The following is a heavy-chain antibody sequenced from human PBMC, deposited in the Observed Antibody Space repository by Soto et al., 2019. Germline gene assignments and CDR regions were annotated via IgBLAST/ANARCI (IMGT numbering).Heavy chain of an antibody. CDR1: GFSSSTSGMC. CDR3: ARIMQHPHGYYYGSGSYYIPDAFDI. CDR2: IAWDDDT. Sequence: SGHTPVNPTQTLTLTYTFSGFSSSTSGMCGSCIRQPPGEALEGLGLIAWDDDTYYSTSLQTRPTISKDTSKNQVVLTMPNMYPVDTATYYCARIMQHPHGYYYGSGSYYIPDAFDIWGQGTMVTVSS. V-gene: IGHV2-70*01. D-gene: IGHD3-10*01. J-gene: IGHJ3*02.